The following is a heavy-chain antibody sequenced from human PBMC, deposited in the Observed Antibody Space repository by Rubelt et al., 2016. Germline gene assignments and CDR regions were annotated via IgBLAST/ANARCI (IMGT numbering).Heavy chain of an antibody. V-gene: IGHV1-8*01. CDR2: MNPNSGNT. J-gene: IGHJ6*02. CDR1: GYTFTSYD. Sequence: QVQLVQSGAEVKKPGASVKVSCKASGYTFTSYDINWVRQATGQGLEWMGWMNPNSGNTGYAQKFQGRVTMTRNTSISTAYMERSSLRSEDTAVYYCARRSITIFGVVVYYYGMDVWGQGTTVTVSS. D-gene: IGHD3-3*01. CDR3: ARRSITIFGVVVYYYGMDV.